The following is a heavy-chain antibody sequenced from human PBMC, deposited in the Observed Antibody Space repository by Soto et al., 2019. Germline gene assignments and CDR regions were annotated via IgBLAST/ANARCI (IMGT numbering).Heavy chain of an antibody. V-gene: IGHV3-48*02. CDR3: AREKGDYYDSSGYYYYAFDI. D-gene: IGHD3-22*01. J-gene: IGHJ3*02. CDR1: GFTFSSYS. CDR2: ISSSSSTI. Sequence: EVQLVESGGGLVQPGGSLRLSCAASGFTFSSYSMNWVRQAPGKGLEWVSYISSSSSTIYYADSVKGRFTISRDNAKNSLYLQMNSLRDEETAVYYCAREKGDYYDSSGYYYYAFDIWGQGTMVTVSS.